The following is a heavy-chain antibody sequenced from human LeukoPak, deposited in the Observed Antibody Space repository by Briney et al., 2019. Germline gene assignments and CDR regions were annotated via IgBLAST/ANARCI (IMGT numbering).Heavy chain of an antibody. V-gene: IGHV4-39*07. CDR2: IFYSGST. Sequence: SETLSLTCTVSGGSISTSNYYWGWIRQPPGKGLEWIGNIFYSGSTYYSPSLRSRVTISLDTSRNQFSLKLTSVTAADTAVYYCARRTTYVGWLPSESPSCFDYWGQGTLVTVPS. J-gene: IGHJ4*02. CDR1: GGSISTSNYY. D-gene: IGHD5-12*01. CDR3: ARRTTYVGWLPSESPSCFDY.